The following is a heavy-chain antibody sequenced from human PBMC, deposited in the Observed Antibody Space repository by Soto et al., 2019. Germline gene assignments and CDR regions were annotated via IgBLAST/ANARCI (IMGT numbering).Heavy chain of an antibody. CDR1: GGSISSYY. CDR3: AGGDYYHSSGYYFYYYTMDV. Sequence: SETLSLTCTVSGGSISSYYWSWIRQPPGKGLEGIGYGYYSGSTYYNPSLKSRVTISVETSKSQFSLKLSSVTAADTAVYYCAGGDYYHSSGYYFYYYTMDVWGQGTTVTVSS. J-gene: IGHJ6*02. CDR2: GYYSGST. D-gene: IGHD3-22*01. V-gene: IGHV4-59*04.